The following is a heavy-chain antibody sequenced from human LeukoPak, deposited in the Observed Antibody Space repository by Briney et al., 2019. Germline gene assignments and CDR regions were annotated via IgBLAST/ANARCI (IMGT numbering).Heavy chain of an antibody. Sequence: PSETLSLTCTVSGGSISNYCWSWIRQSAEKGLEWIGRFYTSGTTNYNPSLKSRVTISVDTSKNQFSLKLSSVTAADTAVYYCARDLGEKANYWGQGTLVTVSS. J-gene: IGHJ4*02. V-gene: IGHV4-4*07. CDR2: FYTSGTT. D-gene: IGHD3-16*01. CDR3: ARDLGEKANY. CDR1: GGSISNYC.